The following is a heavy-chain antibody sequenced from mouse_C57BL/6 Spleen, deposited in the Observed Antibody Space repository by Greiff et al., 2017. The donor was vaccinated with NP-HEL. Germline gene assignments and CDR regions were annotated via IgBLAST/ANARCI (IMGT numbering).Heavy chain of an antibody. V-gene: IGHV6-3*01. CDR3: TWGYDGYPHYAMDY. CDR2: IRLKSDNYAT. J-gene: IGHJ4*01. Sequence: EVKVEESGGGLVQPGGSMKLSCVASGFTFSNYWMNWVRQSPEKGLEWVAQIRLKSDNYATHYAESVKGRFTISRDDSKSSVYLQMNNLRAEDTGIYYCTWGYDGYPHYAMDYWGQGTSVTVSS. D-gene: IGHD2-3*01. CDR1: GFTFSNYW.